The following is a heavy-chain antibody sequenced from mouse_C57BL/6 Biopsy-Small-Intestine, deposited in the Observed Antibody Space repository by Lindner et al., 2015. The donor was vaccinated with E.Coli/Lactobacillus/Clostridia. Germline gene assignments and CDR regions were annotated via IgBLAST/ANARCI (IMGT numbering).Heavy chain of an antibody. CDR1: GYTITDYY. Sequence: SVKVSCKASGYTITDYYMHWVRQAPGQGLEWMGIVNPSGTGTSYAQQFQGRVTMIRDTSTSTVYMELTSLRSEDTAVYYCAREKFIGWQRFGYFGMDVWGQGTTVTVSS. J-gene: IGHJ1*01. CDR2: VNPSGTGT. CDR3: AREKFIGWQRFGYFGMDV. D-gene: IGHD1-1*01. V-gene: IGHV1-26*01.